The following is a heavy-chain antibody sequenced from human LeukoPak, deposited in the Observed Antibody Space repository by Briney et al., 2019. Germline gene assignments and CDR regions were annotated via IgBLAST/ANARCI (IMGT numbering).Heavy chain of an antibody. CDR2: IKSKTDGGTT. D-gene: IGHD3-10*01. J-gene: IGHJ4*02. CDR1: GFTLSSYS. V-gene: IGHV3-15*01. CDR3: TTLVRGHMGFSYYFDY. Sequence: GGSLRLSCAASGFTLSSYSMTWVRQAPGKGLEWVGRIKSKTDGGTTDYAAPVKGRFTISRDDSKNTLYLQMNSLKTEDTAVYYCTTLVRGHMGFSYYFDYWGQGTLVTVSS.